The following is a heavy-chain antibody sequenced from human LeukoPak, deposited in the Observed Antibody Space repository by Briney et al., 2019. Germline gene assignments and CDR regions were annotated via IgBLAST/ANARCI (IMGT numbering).Heavy chain of an antibody. CDR3: ARSYGSGSYYNNWFDP. CDR1: GYTFTSYY. Sequence: ASVKVSCKASGYTFTSYYVHWVRQAPGQGLEWMGIINPSGGSTSYAQKFQGRVTMTRDTSTSTVYMELSSLRSEDTAVYYCARSYGSGSYYNNWFDPWGQGTLVTVSS. D-gene: IGHD3-10*01. J-gene: IGHJ5*02. V-gene: IGHV1-46*01. CDR2: INPSGGST.